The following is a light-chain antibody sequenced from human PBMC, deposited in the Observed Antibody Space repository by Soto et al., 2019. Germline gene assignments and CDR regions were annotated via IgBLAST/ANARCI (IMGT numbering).Light chain of an antibody. V-gene: IGLV2-8*01. J-gene: IGLJ1*01. CDR3: SSYAGNNNFV. CDR1: SSDIGDYNF. Sequence: QSVLTQPPSASGSPGQSVTVSCTGSSSDIGDYNFVSWYQQHPGKAPKLIIYEVKKRPSGVPDRFSASKSGDTASLTVSGLQAEDEADYYCSSYAGNNNFVFGSGTKVTVL. CDR2: EVK.